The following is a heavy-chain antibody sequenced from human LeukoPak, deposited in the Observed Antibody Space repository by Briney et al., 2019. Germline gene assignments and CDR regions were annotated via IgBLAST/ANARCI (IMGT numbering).Heavy chain of an antibody. J-gene: IGHJ4*02. V-gene: IGHV4-59*01. D-gene: IGHD3-22*01. CDR2: IYYSGST. Sequence: SETLSLTCTVSGGSISTYYWSWIRQPPGKGLEWIGYIYYSGSTNYNPSLKSRVTISVDTSKNQFSLKLSSVTAADTAVYYCARGADSSGYYSIFYFDYWGQGTLVTVSS. CDR1: GGSISTYY. CDR3: ARGADSSGYYSIFYFDY.